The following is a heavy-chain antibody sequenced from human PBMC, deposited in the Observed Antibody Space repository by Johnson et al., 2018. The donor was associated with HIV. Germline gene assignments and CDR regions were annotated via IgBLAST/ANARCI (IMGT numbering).Heavy chain of an antibody. V-gene: IGHV3-30*04. CDR1: GFTFSSYT. J-gene: IGHJ3*02. D-gene: IGHD1-26*01. CDR2: ISYDGSNK. CDR3: ARDAPDSGSYHAFDI. Sequence: QVQLVESGGGVVQPGRSLRLSCVASGFTFSSYTMHWVRQAPGKGLEWVAVISYDGSNKYYADSVKGRFTISRDNSKNTLSLQMNSLRAEDTAVYYCARDAPDSGSYHAFDIWGQGTMVTVSS.